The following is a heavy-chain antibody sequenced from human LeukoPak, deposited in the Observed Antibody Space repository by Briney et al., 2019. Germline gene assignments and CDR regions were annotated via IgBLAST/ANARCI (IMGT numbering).Heavy chain of an antibody. CDR2: INPNSGGT. J-gene: IGHJ4*02. D-gene: IGHD1-26*01. CDR3: ARDLMGATDMGAPDY. V-gene: IGHV1-2*02. CDR1: GYTFTSYY. Sequence: ASVKVSCKASGYTFTSYYMHWVRQAPGQGLEWMGWINPNSGGTNYAQKFQGRVTMTRDTSISTAYMELSRLRSDDTAVYYCARDLMGATDMGAPDYWGQGTLVTVSS.